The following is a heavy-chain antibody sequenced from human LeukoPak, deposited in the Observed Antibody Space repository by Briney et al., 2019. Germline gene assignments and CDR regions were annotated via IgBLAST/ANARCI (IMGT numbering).Heavy chain of an antibody. D-gene: IGHD3-22*01. Sequence: PSETLSLTCTVSGGSISNSSSYWGWIRQPPGKGLEWIGSIYYSGSTYYNPSLKSRVTISVDTSKNQFSLKLSSVTAADTAVYYCASCVRYYDPDAFDIWGQGTMVTVSS. CDR3: ASCVRYYDPDAFDI. V-gene: IGHV4-39*01. CDR2: IYYSGST. CDR1: GGSISNSSSY. J-gene: IGHJ3*02.